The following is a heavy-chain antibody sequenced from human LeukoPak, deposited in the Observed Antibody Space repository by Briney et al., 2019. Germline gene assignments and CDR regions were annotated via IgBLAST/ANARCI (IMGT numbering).Heavy chain of an antibody. D-gene: IGHD5-12*01. Sequence: AGGSLRLSCAASGFTFSSYSMNWVRQAPGKGLEWVSSISSSSSYIYYADSVKGRFTISRDNAKNSLYLQMNSLRAEDTAVYYCARDKVATLDSYYYGMDVWGQGTTVTVSS. CDR1: GFTFSSYS. CDR3: ARDKVATLDSYYYGMDV. CDR2: ISSSSSYI. J-gene: IGHJ6*02. V-gene: IGHV3-21*01.